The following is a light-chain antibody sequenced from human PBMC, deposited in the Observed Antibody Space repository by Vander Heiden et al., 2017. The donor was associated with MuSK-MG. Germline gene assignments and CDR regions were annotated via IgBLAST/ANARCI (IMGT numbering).Light chain of an antibody. CDR1: ALPKKY. Sequence: FELTQPPSVSVSLGQMPRPTRSGDALPKKYAYGYQQKPGQFPVLVIYKDSERPSGIPERFSGSSSGTIVTLTVSGVQAEDEADYYCLSADSSGTYPEVFGGGTKLTVL. CDR2: KDS. V-gene: IGLV3-16*01. CDR3: LSADSSGTYPEV. J-gene: IGLJ3*02.